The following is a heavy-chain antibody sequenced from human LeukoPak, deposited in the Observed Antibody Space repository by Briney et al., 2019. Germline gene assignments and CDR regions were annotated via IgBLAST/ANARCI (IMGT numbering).Heavy chain of an antibody. CDR2: KYYSGNS. CDR3: ARLHYYYGMNV. V-gene: IGHV4-39*01. J-gene: IGHJ6*02. CDR1: GGSISSSSYY. Sequence: SETLSLTCTVSGGSISSSSYYWGWIRQPPGKGLELIGSKYYSGNSYYNPSLKSRISISVDTSKNQFSLKLSSVTAADTAVYYCARLHYYYGMNVWGQGTTVTVSS.